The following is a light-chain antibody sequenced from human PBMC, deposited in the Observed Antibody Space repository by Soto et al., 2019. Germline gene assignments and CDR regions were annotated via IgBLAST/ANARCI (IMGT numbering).Light chain of an antibody. Sequence: DIRLTQSPSTLSAAVGDRVTITCRASQSIAIWLAWYHQKPGKAPKALIYDASRLESGVPSRFSGSGSGTEFTLTISSLQPDDFATYYCQKYGSDPWAFGQGTKVDIK. V-gene: IGKV1-5*01. CDR2: DAS. CDR3: QKYGSDPWA. J-gene: IGKJ1*01. CDR1: QSIAIW.